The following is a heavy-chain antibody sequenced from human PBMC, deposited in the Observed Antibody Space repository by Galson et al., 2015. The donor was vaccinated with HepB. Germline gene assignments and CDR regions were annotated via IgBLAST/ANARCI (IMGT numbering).Heavy chain of an antibody. J-gene: IGHJ3*02. V-gene: IGHV1-46*01. Sequence: SVKVSCKASGYTFTSYYMHWVRQAPGQGLEWMGIINPSGGSTSYAQKFQGRVTMTRDTSTSTVYMELSSLRSEDTAVYYCARDRHIVGANDAFDTWGQGTMVTVSS. D-gene: IGHD1-26*01. CDR3: ARDRHIVGANDAFDT. CDR1: GYTFTSYY. CDR2: INPSGGST.